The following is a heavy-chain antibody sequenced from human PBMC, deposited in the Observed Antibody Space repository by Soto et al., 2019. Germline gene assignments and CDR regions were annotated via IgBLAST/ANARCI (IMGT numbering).Heavy chain of an antibody. D-gene: IGHD6-19*01. V-gene: IGHV3-7*03. CDR1: GFTSTSYW. CDR2: IKQDGSEK. Sequence: GGSLRLSCAASGFTSTSYWMSWVRQAPGKGLEWVANIKQDGSEKYYVDSVKGRFTISRDNAKNSLYLQMNSLRAEDTAVYYCASAVAGRISPYFDPWGQGTLVTVSS. J-gene: IGHJ5*02. CDR3: ASAVAGRISPYFDP.